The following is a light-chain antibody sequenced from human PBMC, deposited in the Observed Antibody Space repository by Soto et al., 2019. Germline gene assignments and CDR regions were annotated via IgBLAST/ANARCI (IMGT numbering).Light chain of an antibody. J-gene: IGLJ1*01. CDR3: CSYSTSNTHNYV. V-gene: IGLV2-14*01. Sequence: QSALTQPASVSVSPGQSITVSCTGTSSDIGGYNYVSWYQHHPGKAPQLIIYEVNLRPSGVSDRFSASKSGDTASLTISGLQAGDEADYYCCSYSTSNTHNYVFGTGTKLTVL. CDR1: SSDIGGYNY. CDR2: EVN.